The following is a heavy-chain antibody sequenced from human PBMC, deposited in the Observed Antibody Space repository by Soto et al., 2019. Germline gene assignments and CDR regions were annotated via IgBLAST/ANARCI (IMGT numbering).Heavy chain of an antibody. CDR3: SRRAPEGFDP. V-gene: IGHV4-39*02. Sequence: SETLSLTCTVSGGSISSSSYYWAWIRRPPGKGLEWIGSIDFRGTTYTNPSLESRVTISVDTSKNHFSLKLDSVTAADTALYYCSRRAPEGFDPWGRGTLVTVSS. CDR1: GGSISSSSYY. CDR2: IDFRGTT. J-gene: IGHJ5*02.